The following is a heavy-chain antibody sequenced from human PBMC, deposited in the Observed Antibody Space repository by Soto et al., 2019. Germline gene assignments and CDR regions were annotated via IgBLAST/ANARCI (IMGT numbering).Heavy chain of an antibody. CDR1: GGTFSSYT. CDR2: IIPILGIA. D-gene: IGHD3-22*01. J-gene: IGHJ4*02. V-gene: IGHV1-69*02. CDR3: ASRYDSSDY. Sequence: QVQLVQSGAEVKKPGSSVKVSCKASGGTFSSYTISWVRQAPGQGLEWMGRIIPILGIANYAQKFQGRVTITADKSTSXAYMELSSLRSEDTAVYYXASRYDSSDYWGQGTLVTVSS.